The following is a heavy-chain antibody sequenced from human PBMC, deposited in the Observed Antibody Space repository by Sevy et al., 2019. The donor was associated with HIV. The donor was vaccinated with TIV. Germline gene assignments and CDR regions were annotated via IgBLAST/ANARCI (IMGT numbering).Heavy chain of an antibody. V-gene: IGHV3-21*01. J-gene: IGHJ1*01. CDR2: IRSGSTYT. Sequence: GGSLRLSCAASGFTFSSYNMNWVRQAPGRGLEWVSSIRSGSTYTYYADSVKGRLTISRDNAKNSLYLQMNSLRAEDTAVYYCARAEEWELGEYFQHWGQGTLVTVSS. CDR1: GFTFSSYN. D-gene: IGHD1-26*01. CDR3: ARAEEWELGEYFQH.